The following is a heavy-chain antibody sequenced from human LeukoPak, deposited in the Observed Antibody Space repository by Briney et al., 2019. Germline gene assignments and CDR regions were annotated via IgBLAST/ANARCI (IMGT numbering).Heavy chain of an antibody. D-gene: IGHD3-22*01. CDR2: ISSSSSYI. V-gene: IGHV3-21*01. CDR1: GFTFSSYS. J-gene: IGHJ4*02. Sequence: GSLRLSCSASGFTFSSYSMKWVRQAPGKGLEWVSSISSSSSYIYCADSVKGRFTISRDNAKNSLYLQMNSLRAEDTAVYYCARRAPYYYDSSEVDWGQGTLVTVSS. CDR3: ARRAPYYYDSSEVD.